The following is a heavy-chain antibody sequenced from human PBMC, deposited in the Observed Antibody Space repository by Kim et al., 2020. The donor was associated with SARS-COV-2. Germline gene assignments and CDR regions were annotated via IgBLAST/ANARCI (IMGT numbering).Heavy chain of an antibody. CDR2: ISGSGGST. J-gene: IGHJ5*02. D-gene: IGHD3-10*01. Sequence: GGSLRLSCAASGFIFSSYAMNWVRQAPGKGLEWVSGISGSGGSTYYADYVKGRFTISRDNSKNTVSLQMNKLRAEDTAIYYCSFRGPTSYHWGQGTLGTVSS. CDR1: GFIFSSYA. CDR3: SFRGPTSYH. V-gene: IGHV3-23*01.